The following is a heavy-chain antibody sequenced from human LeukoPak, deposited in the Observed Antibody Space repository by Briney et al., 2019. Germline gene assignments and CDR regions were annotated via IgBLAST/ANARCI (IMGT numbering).Heavy chain of an antibody. CDR1: GFTFSDYY. CDR3: ARDRSGGLVRLTDY. CDR2: ISSSGSTV. J-gene: IGHJ4*02. V-gene: IGHV3-11*01. Sequence: GGSLRLSCAASGFTFSDYYMNWIRQAPGKGLELVSYISSSGSTVHYVDSVKGRFTISRDNAKNSLYLQMNSLRAEDTAVYYCARDRSGGLVRLTDYWSQGTLVTVSS. D-gene: IGHD3-10*01.